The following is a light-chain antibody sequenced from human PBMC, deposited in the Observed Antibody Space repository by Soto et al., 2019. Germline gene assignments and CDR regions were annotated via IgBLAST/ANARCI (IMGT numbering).Light chain of an antibody. J-gene: IGKJ1*01. CDR2: GAS. V-gene: IGKV3D-15*01. Sequence: EIVMTQSPATLSVSPGERATLSCRASQSVSSNLAWYQQKPGQAPRLLIYGASTRATGIPDRFSGSGSGTDFTLTISRLDPEDLAVYYCQQYNNWPRTFGQGTKVDI. CDR1: QSVSSN. CDR3: QQYNNWPRT.